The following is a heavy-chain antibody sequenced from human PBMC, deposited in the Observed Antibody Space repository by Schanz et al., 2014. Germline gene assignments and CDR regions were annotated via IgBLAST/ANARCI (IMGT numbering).Heavy chain of an antibody. CDR2: INPSGGGT. V-gene: IGHV1-46*01. CDR1: GYTFVSYS. D-gene: IGHD3-22*01. J-gene: IGHJ4*02. Sequence: QVQLVQSGAEVKKPGASVKVSCKASGYTFVSYSMHWVRQAPGQGLEWMGIINPSGGGTSYALRFQDRVTVTRDTSRSTVYMELSSLRSEDTAVYYCARSNYYDNSDYYNSFDYWGQGTLVTVAS. CDR3: ARSNYYDNSDYYNSFDY.